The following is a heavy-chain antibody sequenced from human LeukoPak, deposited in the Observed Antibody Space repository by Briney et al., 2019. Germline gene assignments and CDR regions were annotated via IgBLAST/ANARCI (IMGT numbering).Heavy chain of an antibody. Sequence: SQTLSLTCAVSGDSFSSNSAAWNWLRQSPSRGLEWLGRTYYRSRWFNEYAVSVKSRIAINPDTSKNQFSLQLNSVTPEDTAVYYCEREAFSGSYRRGLDVWGQGTTVTVSS. CDR3: EREAFSGSYRRGLDV. CDR2: TYYRSRWFN. V-gene: IGHV6-1*01. D-gene: IGHD1-26*01. J-gene: IGHJ6*02. CDR1: GDSFSSNSAA.